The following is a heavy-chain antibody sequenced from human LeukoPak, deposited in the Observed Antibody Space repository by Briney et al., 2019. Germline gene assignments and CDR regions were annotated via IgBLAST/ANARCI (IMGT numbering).Heavy chain of an antibody. J-gene: IGHJ4*02. Sequence: GRSLRLSCAVSGFTFDDYGMHWVRQAPGKGLEWVSGISRNRGSIGYADSVKGRFTISRDNAKNSLYLQMNSLRAEDTALYYCAKAAGAHGWYFDYWGQGTLVTVSS. CDR1: GFTFDDYG. D-gene: IGHD6-13*01. CDR3: AKAAGAHGWYFDY. CDR2: ISRNRGSI. V-gene: IGHV3-9*01.